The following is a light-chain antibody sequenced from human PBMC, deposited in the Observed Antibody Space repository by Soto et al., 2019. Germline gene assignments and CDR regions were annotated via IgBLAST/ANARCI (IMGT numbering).Light chain of an antibody. CDR2: RNN. J-gene: IGLJ2*01. Sequence: QSVLTQPPSTSGTPGQRVTISCSGSSSNIGSNYVYWYQQLPGTAPKLLIYRNNQRPSGVPDRFSGSKSGTSASLAISGLRCEDKADYYCAAWDDRLSGQVFGGGTKLTVL. V-gene: IGLV1-47*01. CDR1: SSNIGSNY. CDR3: AAWDDRLSGQV.